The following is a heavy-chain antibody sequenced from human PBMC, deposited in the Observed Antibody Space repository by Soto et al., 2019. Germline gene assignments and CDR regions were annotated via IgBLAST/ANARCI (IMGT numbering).Heavy chain of an antibody. CDR3: ARDKYSGTYYVKGVTYYFDY. Sequence: EVQLVESGGGLVQPGGSLRLSCAASGFTFTDYWMSWVRQAPGKGLEWVANLNQDGSEKNCVDSVKGRFTISRDNAKNSVYLQLNILRAEDTAVYYCARDKYSGTYYVKGVTYYFDYWGQGTLVTVSS. D-gene: IGHD1-26*01. V-gene: IGHV3-7*03. J-gene: IGHJ4*02. CDR2: LNQDGSEK. CDR1: GFTFTDYW.